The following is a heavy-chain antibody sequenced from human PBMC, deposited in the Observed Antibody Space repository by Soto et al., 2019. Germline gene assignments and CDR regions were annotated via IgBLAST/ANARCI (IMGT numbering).Heavy chain of an antibody. D-gene: IGHD1-26*01. V-gene: IGHV1-69*01. CDR2: IIPIFGTA. Sequence: QVQLVQSGAEVKKPGSSVKVSCKASGGTFSSYAISWVRQAPGQGLEWMGGIIPIFGTANYAQKFQGRVTITEDESTSTAYMELSSLRSEDTAVYYCASGVVGATIVYYYGMDVWGQGTTVTVSS. CDR1: GGTFSSYA. CDR3: ASGVVGATIVYYYGMDV. J-gene: IGHJ6*02.